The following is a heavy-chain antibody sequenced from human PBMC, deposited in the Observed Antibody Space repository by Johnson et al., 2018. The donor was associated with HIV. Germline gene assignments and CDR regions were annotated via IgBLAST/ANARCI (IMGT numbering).Heavy chain of an antibody. CDR3: ASCESDSSGRGAFDI. CDR2: ISYAGSNK. CDR1: GFTFSSYA. V-gene: IGHV3-30-3*01. D-gene: IGHD3-22*01. J-gene: IGHJ3*02. Sequence: QVQLVESGGGVVQPGRSLRLSCSASGFTFSSYAMHWVRQAPGKGLEWVAVISYAGSNKYYADSVKGRVTISRENSKNTLYLQMNSRRAEDTAVYYCASCESDSSGRGAFDIWGQGTMVTVSS.